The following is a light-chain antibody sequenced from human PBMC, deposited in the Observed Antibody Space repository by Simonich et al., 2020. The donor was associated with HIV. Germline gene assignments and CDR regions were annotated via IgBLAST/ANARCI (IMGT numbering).Light chain of an antibody. Sequence: DIQMTQSPSSLSASVGNRVTITCQASQDISNYLNWYQQKPGQPPKLLIYWASTRESGVPDRFSGIGSGTDFTLTISSLQAEDVAVYYCQQYYSVPYTFGQGTKLEIK. J-gene: IGKJ2*01. V-gene: IGKV4-1*01. CDR2: WAS. CDR3: QQYYSVPYT. CDR1: QDISNY.